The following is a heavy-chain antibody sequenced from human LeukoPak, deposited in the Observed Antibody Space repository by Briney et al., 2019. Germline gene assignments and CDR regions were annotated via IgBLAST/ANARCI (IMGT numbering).Heavy chain of an antibody. CDR2: INPNSGGT. Sequence: ASVKVSCKASGYTFTGYYMHRVRQAPGQGLEWMGWINPNSGGTNYAQKFQGRVTMTRDTSISTAYMELSRLRSDDTAVYYCAREYYYDSSPDYWGQGTLVTVSS. J-gene: IGHJ4*02. D-gene: IGHD3-22*01. V-gene: IGHV1-2*02. CDR3: AREYYYDSSPDY. CDR1: GYTFTGYY.